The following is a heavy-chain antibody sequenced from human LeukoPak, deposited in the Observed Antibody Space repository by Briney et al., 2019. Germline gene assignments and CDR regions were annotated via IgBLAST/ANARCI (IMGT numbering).Heavy chain of an antibody. D-gene: IGHD3-10*01. Sequence: SQTLSLICAISGDSVSSHSAAWNWIRQSPSRGLEWLGRTYYRSKWFNDYAVSVKSRLTINADTSKNQFSLQLNSVSPEDTAVYYCARDSDYYASGTYYRVGFDPWGQGTLVTVSS. V-gene: IGHV6-1*01. J-gene: IGHJ5*02. CDR1: GDSVSSHSAA. CDR2: TYYRSKWFN. CDR3: ARDSDYYASGTYYRVGFDP.